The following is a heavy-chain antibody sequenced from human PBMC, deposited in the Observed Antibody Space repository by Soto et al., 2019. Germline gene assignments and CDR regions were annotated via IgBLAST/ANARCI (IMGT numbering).Heavy chain of an antibody. V-gene: IGHV3-64D*06. D-gene: IGHD3-10*01. CDR3: VSRSGDL. J-gene: IGHJ4*02. CDR1: GFTFTTYP. CDR2: ISSNGASK. Sequence: GGSLRLSCSGSGFTFTTYPMHWVRQAPGKGLEYVAAISSNGASKYYADSVKGRFTISRDNPKNTLYLQMSSLKAEDTAVYSCVSRSGDLWGQGTLVTVSS.